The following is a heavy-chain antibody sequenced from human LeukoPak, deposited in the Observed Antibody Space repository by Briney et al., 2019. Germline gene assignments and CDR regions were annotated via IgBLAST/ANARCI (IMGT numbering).Heavy chain of an antibody. CDR1: GGSISSYY. V-gene: IGHV4-59*08. Sequence: SETLSLTCTVSGGSISSYYWSWIRQPPGKGLEWIGYIYYSGSTNYNPSLKSRVTIAVDTSKNQFSLKLSSVTAADTAVYYCARLAGYWFDSWGQGTLVTVSS. CDR3: ARLAGYWFDS. J-gene: IGHJ5*01. CDR2: IYYSGST.